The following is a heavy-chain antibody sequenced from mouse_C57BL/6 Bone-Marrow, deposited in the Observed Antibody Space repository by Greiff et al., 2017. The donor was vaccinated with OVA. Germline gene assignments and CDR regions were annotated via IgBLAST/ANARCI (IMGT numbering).Heavy chain of an antibody. CDR2: IWSDGST. D-gene: IGHD2-1*01. Sequence: VQLKESGPGLVAPSQRLSITCTVSGFSLTSYGVHWVRQPPGKGLEWLVVIWSDGSTTYNSALKSRLSISKDNSKSQVFLKMNSLQTDDTAMYYCSRHDGNYGHWYFDVWGTGTTVTVSS. J-gene: IGHJ1*03. CDR3: SRHDGNYGHWYFDV. CDR1: GFSLTSYG. V-gene: IGHV2-6-1*01.